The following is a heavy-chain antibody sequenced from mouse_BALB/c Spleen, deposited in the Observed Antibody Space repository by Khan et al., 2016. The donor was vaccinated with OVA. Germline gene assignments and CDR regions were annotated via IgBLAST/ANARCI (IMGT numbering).Heavy chain of an antibody. CDR1: GFTFSSYS. D-gene: IGHD4-1*01. CDR3: ASHLTGSFAY. Sequence: EVQLQESGGDLVKPGGSLKLSCAASGFTFSSYSMSWVRQIPDKRLEWVATMSSGGDYTYYPDSVKGRFTISRDNAKNTLYLQMSSLKSEDTAMYYCASHLTGSFAYWGQVTLVTVSA. V-gene: IGHV5-6*01. J-gene: IGHJ3*01. CDR2: MSSGGDYT.